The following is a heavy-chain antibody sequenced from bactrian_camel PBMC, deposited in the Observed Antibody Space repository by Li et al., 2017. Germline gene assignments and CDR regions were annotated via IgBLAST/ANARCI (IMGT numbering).Heavy chain of an antibody. CDR2: IYMSSGRT. CDR1: GFILREYT. CDR3: AAFCSGGYWSFKY. J-gene: IGHJ4*01. D-gene: IGHD2*01. Sequence: VQLVESGGGLVQPGKSLRLSCVASGFILREYTMSWVRQAPGKEREGVAAIYMSSGRTYYADSVKGRITVAQDNAKDTVYLEMNSLKPEDTAMYYCAAFCSGGYWSFKYWGQGTQVTVS. V-gene: IGHV3S31*01.